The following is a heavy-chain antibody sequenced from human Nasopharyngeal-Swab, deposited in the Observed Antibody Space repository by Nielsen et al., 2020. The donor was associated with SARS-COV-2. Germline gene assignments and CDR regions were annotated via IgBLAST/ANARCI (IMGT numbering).Heavy chain of an antibody. CDR1: GGSISTTTYY. J-gene: IGHJ6*02. Sequence: SETLSLTCTVSGGSISTTTYYWAWIRQPPGKGLEWIGSIYYNENTYYNPSLKSRVTISIDTSKNQFSLKLSSVTAADTAVYYCATPVEVVPAAMPDYYYGMDVWGQGTTVTVSS. D-gene: IGHD2-2*01. CDR2: IYYNENT. V-gene: IGHV4-39*01. CDR3: ATPVEVVPAAMPDYYYGMDV.